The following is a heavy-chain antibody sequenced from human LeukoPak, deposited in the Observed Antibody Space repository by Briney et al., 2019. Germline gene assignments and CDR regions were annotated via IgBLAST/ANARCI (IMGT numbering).Heavy chain of an antibody. J-gene: IGHJ6*02. CDR3: AKTVTTYNYYGMDV. V-gene: IGHV3-30*18. D-gene: IGHD4-17*01. CDR1: GFTFSTYG. CDR2: ISYDGSNK. Sequence: GGSLRLSCAASGFTFSTYGIHWVRQAPGEGLEWVAVISYDGSNKYYVDSVKGRFTISRDNSKNTLYLQMNSLRAEDTAVYYCAKTVTTYNYYGMDVWGQGTTVTVSS.